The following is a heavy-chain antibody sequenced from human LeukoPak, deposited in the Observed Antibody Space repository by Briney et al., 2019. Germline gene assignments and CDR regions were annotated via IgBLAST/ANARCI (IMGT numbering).Heavy chain of an antibody. V-gene: IGHV3-53*01. CDR2: IYSDNT. CDR3: ARAGLSDYYYYYMDV. CDR1: GFTVSSNS. Sequence: GGSLRLSCTVSGFTVSSNSMSWVRQAPGKGLEWVSFIYSDNTHYSDSVKGRFTISRDNSKNALYLQMNSLRAEDTAVYYCARAGLSDYYYYYMDVWGKGTTVTVSS. J-gene: IGHJ6*03.